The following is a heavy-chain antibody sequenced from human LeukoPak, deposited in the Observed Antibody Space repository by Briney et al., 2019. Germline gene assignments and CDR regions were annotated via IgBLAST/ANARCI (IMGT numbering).Heavy chain of an antibody. CDR1: GFTFSSYW. CDR3: ARDKGDSGTYWYFFDY. CDR2: INSDGSRT. V-gene: IGHV3-74*01. Sequence: GGSLRLSCAASGFTFSSYWMHWVRQAPGKGLVWVSRINSDGSRTSYADSVKGRFTISRDNAKNTLYLQMNSLRPEDTAVYYCARDKGDSGTYWYFFDYWGQGTLVTVSS. D-gene: IGHD1-26*01. J-gene: IGHJ4*02.